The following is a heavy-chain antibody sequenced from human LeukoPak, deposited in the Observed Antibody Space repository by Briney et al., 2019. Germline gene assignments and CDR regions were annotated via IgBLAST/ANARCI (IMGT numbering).Heavy chain of an antibody. J-gene: IGHJ6*03. V-gene: IGHV3-15*01. CDR3: TTDPFGIYYGSGSHVGYMDV. CDR1: GFTFSNAW. D-gene: IGHD3-10*01. Sequence: GGSLRLSFTASGFTFSNAWMSWVRQAPGKGLEWVGLIKSKTDGRTTDYAAPVKGRFTISRDDSKNTLYLQMNSLKTEDTAVYYCTTDPFGIYYGSGSHVGYMDVWGKGTTVTVSS. CDR2: IKSKTDGRTT.